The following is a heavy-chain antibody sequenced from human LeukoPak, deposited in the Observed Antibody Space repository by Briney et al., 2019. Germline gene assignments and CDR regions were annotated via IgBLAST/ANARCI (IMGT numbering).Heavy chain of an antibody. CDR3: ARRVAGGTYYYDTRGAFDI. CDR1: GGSISSGGYY. J-gene: IGHJ3*02. D-gene: IGHD3-22*01. Sequence: PSETLSLTCTVSGGSISSGGYYWSWLRQHPGQGLEWIGYIYYSGSTYYNPSLKSRVTISVDTSKNQFSLKLSSVTAADTAVYYCARRVAGGTYYYDTRGAFDIWGQGTMVTVSS. V-gene: IGHV4-31*03. CDR2: IYYSGST.